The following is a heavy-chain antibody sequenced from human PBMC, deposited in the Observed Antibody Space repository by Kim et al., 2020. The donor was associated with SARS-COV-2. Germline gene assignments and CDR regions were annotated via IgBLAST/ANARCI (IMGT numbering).Heavy chain of an antibody. D-gene: IGHD6-13*01. CDR3: VISSPGMAPFGY. Sequence: ASVKVSCKASGYTFTSYFTHWVRQAPGQGLEWMAIINPSGDATAYSQRFQGRVTMTSDTSTSTVYMELSSLISEDTAVYYCVISSPGMAPFGYWGQGTQVTVSS. CDR1: GYTFTSYF. J-gene: IGHJ4*02. V-gene: IGHV1-46*01. CDR2: INPSGDAT.